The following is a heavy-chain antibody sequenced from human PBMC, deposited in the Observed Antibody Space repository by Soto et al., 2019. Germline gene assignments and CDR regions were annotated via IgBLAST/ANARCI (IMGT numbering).Heavy chain of an antibody. CDR3: ARVRTITIFGAIDY. V-gene: IGHV4-59*01. CDR2: IYYSGST. Sequence: QVQLQESGPGLVKPSETLSLTCTVSGGSISSYYWSWIRQPPGKGLEWIGYIYYSGSTNYNPSLKSRVTISVDTSKNQFSLKLSSVTAADTAVYYCARVRTITIFGAIDYWGQGTLVTVSS. CDR1: GGSISSYY. D-gene: IGHD3-3*01. J-gene: IGHJ4*02.